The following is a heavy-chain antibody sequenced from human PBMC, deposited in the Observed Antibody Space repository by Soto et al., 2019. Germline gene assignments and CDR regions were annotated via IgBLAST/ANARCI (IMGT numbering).Heavy chain of an antibody. V-gene: IGHV4-39*01. CDR2: IYYTGST. D-gene: IGHD3-22*01. CDR3: ARYYDTSDRHYLQH. CDR1: GDSISSSSYY. J-gene: IGHJ1*01. Sequence: SETLSLTCTVSGDSISSSSYYWGWIRQPPGKGLEWIGTIYYTGSTYYHWSLKSRVTISIDPSKNQFSLKLRFVTAADTAMYYCARYYDTSDRHYLQHWGQGTLVTVYS.